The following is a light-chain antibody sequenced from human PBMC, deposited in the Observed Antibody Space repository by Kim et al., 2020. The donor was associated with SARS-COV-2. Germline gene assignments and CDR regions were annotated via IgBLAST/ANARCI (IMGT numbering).Light chain of an antibody. Sequence: ASAGDRVTITCRASQGITSYLAWYQQKPGKAPTLLIYDASTLQSGVPSRFSGSGSGTDFTLTISSLQSEDFATYYCQQYYSYALTFGGGTKVDIK. CDR2: DAS. J-gene: IGKJ4*01. CDR1: QGITSY. V-gene: IGKV1-8*01. CDR3: QQYYSYALT.